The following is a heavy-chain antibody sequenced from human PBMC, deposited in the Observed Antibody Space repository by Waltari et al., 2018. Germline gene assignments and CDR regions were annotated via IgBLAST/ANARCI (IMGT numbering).Heavy chain of an antibody. CDR1: GGSITSKRHS. CDR3: ATYIGASIGTAAFDV. J-gene: IGHJ3*01. D-gene: IGHD5-12*01. CDR2: VSYNGAT. Sequence: QLQLQESGPGLGKPSATLSLTCNVSGGSITSKRHSWAWIRQPPGQGLEWIATVSYNGATYSSPSLKSRVTVSRDTSKNHLSLKLGSVTAADTAVYYCATYIGASIGTAAFDVWGQGTMVTVSS. V-gene: IGHV4-39*02.